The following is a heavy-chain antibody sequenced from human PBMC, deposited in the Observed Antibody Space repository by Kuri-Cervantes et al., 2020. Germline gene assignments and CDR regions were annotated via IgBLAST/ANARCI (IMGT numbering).Heavy chain of an antibody. D-gene: IGHD4-17*01. V-gene: IGHV1-58*01. J-gene: IGHJ3*02. CDR2: IVVGSGNT. CDR3: ARDQTANYGDYVGGAFDI. Sequence: SVKVSCKASGFTFSSSAVQWVRQARGQRLEWIGWIVVGSGNTNYAQKFQERVTIRRDMSTSTAYMELNSLRSEDTAVYYCARDQTANYGDYVGGAFDIWGQGTMVTVSS. CDR1: GFTFSSSA.